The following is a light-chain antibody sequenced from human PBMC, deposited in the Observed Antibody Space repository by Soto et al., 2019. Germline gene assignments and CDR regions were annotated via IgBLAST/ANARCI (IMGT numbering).Light chain of an antibody. V-gene: IGKV1-27*01. J-gene: IGKJ1*01. CDR3: QKYNSAPRT. CDR1: QGISNY. Sequence: DIQITQSPSSLSASVGDRVTITCRARQGISNYLAWYQQKPWKVPKLLIYAAATLQSGDPSRFSGSGSGSEFTLTISSLQPEDVAPYYLQKYNSAPRTCGQGTKVEIK. CDR2: AAA.